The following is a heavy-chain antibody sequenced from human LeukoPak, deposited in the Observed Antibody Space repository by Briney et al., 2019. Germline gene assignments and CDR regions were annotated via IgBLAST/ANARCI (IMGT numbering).Heavy chain of an antibody. Sequence: GGSLRLSCAASGFTFSNYWMSWVRQAPGKGLEWVANIHQYGSEKYYVDSVKGRFTISRDNAKNSLNLQMNSLRAEDTAVYYCARVAAAGTAYWGQGTLVTVSS. CDR2: IHQYGSEK. J-gene: IGHJ4*02. CDR1: GFTFSNYW. D-gene: IGHD6-13*01. V-gene: IGHV3-7*05. CDR3: ARVAAAGTAY.